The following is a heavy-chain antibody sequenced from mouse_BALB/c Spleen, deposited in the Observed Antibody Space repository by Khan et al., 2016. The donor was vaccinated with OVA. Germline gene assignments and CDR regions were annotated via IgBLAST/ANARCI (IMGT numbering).Heavy chain of an antibody. CDR1: GYTFTNYT. CDR2: INPSSGYN. CDR3: LRIPSPPYHFDY. V-gene: IGHV1-4*01. J-gene: IGHJ2*01. Sequence: QVQLQQSGAELARPGASVKMSCKASGYTFTNYTIHWVKQRPGQGLEWIGYINPSSGYNNYNQNYNDKATLTIDRSSSTAYMQLGCLTSADSSFYYCLRIPSPPYHFDYWGQGTTLTVSS.